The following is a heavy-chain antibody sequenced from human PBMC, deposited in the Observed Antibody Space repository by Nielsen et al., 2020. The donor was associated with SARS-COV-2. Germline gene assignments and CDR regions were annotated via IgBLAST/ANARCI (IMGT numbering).Heavy chain of an antibody. V-gene: IGHV3-74*01. J-gene: IGHJ6*03. CDR2: INPSGSGT. Sequence: GGSLRLSCAASGFTFSSTWMDWVRQAPGQGLVWVSRINPSGSGTAYADSVKGRFAVSRDNAENTVVLQIHSLRVEDTAVYYCAGGADFWSGTQKYYMDVWGKRTTVTVSS. CDR1: GFTFSSTW. D-gene: IGHD3-3*01. CDR3: AGGADFWSGTQKYYMDV.